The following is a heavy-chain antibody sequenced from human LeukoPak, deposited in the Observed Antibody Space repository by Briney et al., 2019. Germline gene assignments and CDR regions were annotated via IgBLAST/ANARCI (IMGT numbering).Heavy chain of an antibody. CDR3: ARSMSGGFDY. V-gene: IGHV3-74*01. Sequence: GGSLRLSCAASGFTFSNYWMHWVRHPPGKGLVWVSRINSDGTTIYADSVKGRFTISRDNAKSTLYLQMNSLRAEDTAVYYCARSMSGGFDYWGQGTLVTVSS. CDR2: INSDGTT. J-gene: IGHJ4*02. CDR1: GFTFSNYW. D-gene: IGHD1-26*01.